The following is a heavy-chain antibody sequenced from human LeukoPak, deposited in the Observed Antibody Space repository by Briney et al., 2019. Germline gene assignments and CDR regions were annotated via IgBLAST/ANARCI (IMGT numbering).Heavy chain of an antibody. J-gene: IGHJ6*04. Sequence: ASVKVSCKASGGTFSSYAISWVRQAPGQGLEWMGGIIPIFGTANYAQKFQGRVTITADESTSTAYMELSSLRSEDTAVYYCATPRGTMVRGGAYDYYYGMDVWGKGTTVTVSS. D-gene: IGHD3-10*01. CDR2: IIPIFGTA. CDR1: GGTFSSYA. V-gene: IGHV1-69*13. CDR3: ATPRGTMVRGGAYDYYYGMDV.